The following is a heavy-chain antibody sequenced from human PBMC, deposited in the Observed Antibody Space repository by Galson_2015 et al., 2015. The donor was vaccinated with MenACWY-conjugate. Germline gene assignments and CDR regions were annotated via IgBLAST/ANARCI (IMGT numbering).Heavy chain of an antibody. V-gene: IGHV3-48*04. D-gene: IGHD2-21*02. J-gene: IGHJ6*02. CDR3: ARVEGGNWYSGMDV. CDR1: GFTLSSDS. Sequence: LRLSCAASGFTLSSDSMNWVRQAPGKGLEWVSFISDSRRSPIYYAASVKGGFTISRDNAKNSVHLQMNGLRAEDTAVYYCARVEGGNWYSGMDVWGQGTTVTVSS. CDR2: ISDSRRSPI.